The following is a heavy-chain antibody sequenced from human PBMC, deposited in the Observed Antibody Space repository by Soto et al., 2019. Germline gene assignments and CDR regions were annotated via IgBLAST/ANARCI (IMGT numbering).Heavy chain of an antibody. CDR2: ISHTGDTT. Sequence: GGSLRLSCEASGFTFTKFAMSWVRQVPGKGLEWVAAISHTGDTTHYADSVKGRFTISRDNSKTSLYLQMNGLRAEDTAVYYCARADEYCGGHCYLPIDYRGQGTLVTVSS. CDR3: ARADEYCGGHCYLPIDY. D-gene: IGHD2-21*02. V-gene: IGHV3-23*01. J-gene: IGHJ4*02. CDR1: GFTFTKFA.